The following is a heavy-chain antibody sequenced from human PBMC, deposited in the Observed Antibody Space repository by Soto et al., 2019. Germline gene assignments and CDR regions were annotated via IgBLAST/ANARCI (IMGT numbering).Heavy chain of an antibody. J-gene: IGHJ6*02. V-gene: IGHV4-59*01. CDR2: IYYSGST. CDR3: ARGANVLLWFGESTPGYYGMGV. Sequence: PSETLSLTCTFSGGSIISYYWSWIRQPPGKGLEWIGYIYYSGSTNYNPSLKSRVTISVDTSKNQFSLKLSSVTAADTAVYYCARGANVLLWFGESTPGYYGMGVWGQGTTVTVSS. D-gene: IGHD3-10*01. CDR1: GGSIISYY.